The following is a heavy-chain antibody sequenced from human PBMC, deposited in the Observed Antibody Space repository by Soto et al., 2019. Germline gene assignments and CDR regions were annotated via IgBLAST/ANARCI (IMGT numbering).Heavy chain of an antibody. Sequence: ASVKFSCEASGYTFTSYYMHWVRQAPGQGLEWMGTINPSGGSTSYAQKFQGRVTMTRDTSTSTVYMELSSLRSEDTAVYYCAREAVTTAYYYGMDVWGQGTTVTVSS. CDR1: GYTFTSYY. J-gene: IGHJ6*02. D-gene: IGHD4-4*01. CDR3: AREAVTTAYYYGMDV. V-gene: IGHV1-46*01. CDR2: INPSGGST.